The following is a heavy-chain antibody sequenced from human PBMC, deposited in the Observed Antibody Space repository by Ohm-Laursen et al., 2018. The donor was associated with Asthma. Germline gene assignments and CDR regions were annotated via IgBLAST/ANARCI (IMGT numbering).Heavy chain of an antibody. Sequence: SLRLSCAASGFTFRGHAMSWVRQAPGTGLEWVSGISAAGSRTYYADSVKGRFTISRDNSQNTLYLQMNSLRAEDTAVYYCARGRWTFDYWGQGTLVTVSS. V-gene: IGHV3-23*01. CDR2: ISAAGSRT. J-gene: IGHJ4*02. D-gene: IGHD4-23*01. CDR1: GFTFRGHA. CDR3: ARGRWTFDY.